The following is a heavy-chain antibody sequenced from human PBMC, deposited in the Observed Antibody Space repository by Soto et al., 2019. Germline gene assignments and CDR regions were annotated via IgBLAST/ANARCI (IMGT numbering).Heavy chain of an antibody. CDR3: AKDGFIHYYDSSGSLDY. V-gene: IGHV3-30*18. D-gene: IGHD3-22*01. CDR2: ISYDGSNK. Sequence: GGSLRLSCAASGFTFSSYGMHWVRQAPGKGLEWVAVISYDGSNKYYADSVKGRFTISRDNSKNTLYLQMNSLRAEDTAVYYCAKDGFIHYYDSSGSLDYWGQGTLVTVSS. CDR1: GFTFSSYG. J-gene: IGHJ4*02.